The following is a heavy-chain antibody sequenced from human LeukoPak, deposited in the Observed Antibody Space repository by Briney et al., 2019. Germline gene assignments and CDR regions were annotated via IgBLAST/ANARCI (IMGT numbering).Heavy chain of an antibody. Sequence: GGSLRLSCAASGFTFSSYAMSWVRQAPGKGLEWVSAISGSGANTYYADSVMGRFTISRDNSKNTLYLQLSGLRAEDTAVYYCAKRDRPCSGDCSAPYYFDYWGQGTLVTVSS. CDR2: ISGSGANT. D-gene: IGHD2-21*02. J-gene: IGHJ4*02. CDR3: AKRDRPCSGDCSAPYYFDY. CDR1: GFTFSSYA. V-gene: IGHV3-23*01.